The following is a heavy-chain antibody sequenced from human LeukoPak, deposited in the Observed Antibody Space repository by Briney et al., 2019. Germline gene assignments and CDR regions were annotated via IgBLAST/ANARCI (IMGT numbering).Heavy chain of an antibody. Sequence: GGSLRLSCAASGFTFNIYNMNWVRQAPGKGLEWVSSISSGSDYTYYADSVKGRFTISRDNAKNSLYLQMNSLRAEDTAVYYCARDDSSSWSYNWFDPWGQGTLVTVSS. V-gene: IGHV3-21*01. CDR1: GFTFNIYN. J-gene: IGHJ5*02. D-gene: IGHD6-13*01. CDR2: ISSGSDYT. CDR3: ARDDSSSWSYNWFDP.